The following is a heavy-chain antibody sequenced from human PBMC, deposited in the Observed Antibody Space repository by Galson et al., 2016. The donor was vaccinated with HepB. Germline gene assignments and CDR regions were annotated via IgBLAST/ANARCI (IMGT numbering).Heavy chain of an antibody. D-gene: IGHD1-14*01. CDR1: GYTFTSYY. Sequence: SVKVSCKASGYTFTSYYMHWVRQAPGQGLEWMGIINPSGGSTSYAQKFQGRVTVTRDTSATTAYMALSGLKSEDTAIYYCAKDLPGALRAFDVWGQGTMVSVSS. CDR2: INPSGGST. J-gene: IGHJ3*01. CDR3: AKDLPGALRAFDV. V-gene: IGHV1-46*01.